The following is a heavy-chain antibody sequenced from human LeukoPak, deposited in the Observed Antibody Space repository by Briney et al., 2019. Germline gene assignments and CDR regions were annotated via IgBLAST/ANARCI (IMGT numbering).Heavy chain of an antibody. V-gene: IGHV4-31*03. Sequence: SQTLSLTCTVSGGSISSGGYYWSWIRQHPGKGLEWIGYIYYSGSTYYNPSLKSRVTISVDTSKNQFSLKLSSVTAAGTAVYYCARDGATVVLRHNAFDIWGQGTMVTVSS. J-gene: IGHJ3*02. CDR3: ARDGATVVLRHNAFDI. D-gene: IGHD4-17*01. CDR1: GGSISSGGYY. CDR2: IYYSGST.